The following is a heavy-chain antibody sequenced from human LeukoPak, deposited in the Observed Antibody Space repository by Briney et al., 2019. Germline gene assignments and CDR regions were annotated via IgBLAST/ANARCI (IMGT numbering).Heavy chain of an antibody. CDR3: ARLPGIAVAD. CDR2: INHSGST. CDR1: GGSFSGYY. Sequence: PSETLSLTCSAYGGSFSGYYWSWIRQPPGKGLEWIGEINHSGSTNYNPSLKTRVTISVDTSKNQFSLKPSSVTAADTAVYSCARLPGIAVADWGQGTLVTVSS. D-gene: IGHD6-19*01. V-gene: IGHV4-34*01. J-gene: IGHJ4*02.